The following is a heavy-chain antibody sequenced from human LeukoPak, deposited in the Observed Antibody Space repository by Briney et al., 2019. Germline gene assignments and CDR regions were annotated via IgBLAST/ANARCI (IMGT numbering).Heavy chain of an antibody. Sequence: ASVKVSCKASGYTFTSYYMHWVRQAPGQGLEWIGRINPSGGSTSYAQKFQGRVTMTRDTSTSTVYMELSSLRSEDTAVYYCARVGLPSGSYGAFDYWGQGTLVTVSS. J-gene: IGHJ4*02. CDR2: INPSGGST. D-gene: IGHD1-26*01. CDR3: ARVGLPSGSYGAFDY. V-gene: IGHV1-46*01. CDR1: GYTFTSYY.